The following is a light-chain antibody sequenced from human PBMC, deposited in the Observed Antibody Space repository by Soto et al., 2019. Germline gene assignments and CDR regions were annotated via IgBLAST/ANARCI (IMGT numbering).Light chain of an antibody. J-gene: IGLJ2*01. V-gene: IGLV2-23*01. CDR2: EGS. CDR1: SSDVGSYNL. Sequence: QYALTQPASVSGSPGQSITIYCTGTSSDVGSYNLVSWYQQHPGKAPKLMIYEGSKRPSGVSNRFSGSKSGNTASLTISGLQAEDEADYYCCSYAGSSTFVVFGGGTKLTVL. CDR3: CSYAGSSTFVV.